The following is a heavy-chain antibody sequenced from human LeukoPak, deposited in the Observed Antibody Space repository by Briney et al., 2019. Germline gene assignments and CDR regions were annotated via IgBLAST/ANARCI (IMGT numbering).Heavy chain of an antibody. D-gene: IGHD3-10*01. J-gene: IGHJ4*02. V-gene: IGHV1-24*01. CDR1: GYTLTELS. Sequence: ASVKVSCKVFGYTLTELSMHWVRQAPGKGLEWMGGFDPEDGETIYAQKFQGRVTMTEDTSTDTAYMELSSLRSEDTAVYYCATDPITMVRGVIIDWGQGTLVTVSS. CDR2: FDPEDGET. CDR3: ATDPITMVRGVIID.